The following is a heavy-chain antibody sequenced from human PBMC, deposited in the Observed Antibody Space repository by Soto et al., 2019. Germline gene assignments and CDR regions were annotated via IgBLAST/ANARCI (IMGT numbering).Heavy chain of an antibody. J-gene: IGHJ3*01. CDR3: ARARWYDAFDV. CDR2: IFHGGNT. D-gene: IGHD2-15*01. Sequence: GAPFLPLPASGFFFSSGDFSWCVRKPPGKGLEWIGSIFHGGNTYYNPSLKSRVTISVDMSKNQFSLKLNSVTAADTAVYYCARARWYDAFDVWGQGTVVTVSS. CDR1: GFFFSSGDF. V-gene: IGHV4-38-2*02.